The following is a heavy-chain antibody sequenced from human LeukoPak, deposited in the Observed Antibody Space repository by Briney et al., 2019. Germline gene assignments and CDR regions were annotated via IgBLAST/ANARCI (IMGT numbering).Heavy chain of an antibody. CDR2: ISAYNGNT. V-gene: IGHV1-18*01. CDR1: GYTFTSYG. Sequence: GASVKVSCKASGYTFTSYGISWVRQAPGQGLEWMGWISAYNGNTNHAQKLQGRVTMTTDTSTSAAYMELRSLRSDDTAVYYCARDADSSSWGYFDYWGQGTLVTVSS. J-gene: IGHJ4*02. D-gene: IGHD6-13*01. CDR3: ARDADSSSWGYFDY.